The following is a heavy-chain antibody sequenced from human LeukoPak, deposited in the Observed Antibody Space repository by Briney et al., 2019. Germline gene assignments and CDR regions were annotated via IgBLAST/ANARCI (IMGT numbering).Heavy chain of an antibody. CDR2: ISDDGSNK. J-gene: IGHJ4*02. D-gene: IGHD6-13*01. V-gene: IGHV3-30*18. Sequence: GGSLRLSCAASGFTFSSYGMHWVRQAPGKGLEWVAVISDDGSNKYYGDSVKGRFTISRDNSKNTLYLQMNSLRAEDTAVYYCAKDRGYSSSWYVFGYWGQGTLVTVSS. CDR1: GFTFSSYG. CDR3: AKDRGYSSSWYVFGY.